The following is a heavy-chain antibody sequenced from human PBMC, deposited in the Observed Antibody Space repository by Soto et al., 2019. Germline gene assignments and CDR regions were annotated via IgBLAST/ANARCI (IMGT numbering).Heavy chain of an antibody. D-gene: IGHD2-21*02. Sequence: PSETLSLTCTVSGGSISGYYWSWIRQPPGKGLEWIGNIYYSGSTNYNPSLKSRVTISIDTSKNQFSLKLTSVTAADTAVYYCASVLAYCGGDCPVAFHIWGQGTMVTVSS. V-gene: IGHV4-59*01. CDR1: GGSISGYY. CDR3: ASVLAYCGGDCPVAFHI. CDR2: IYYSGST. J-gene: IGHJ3*02.